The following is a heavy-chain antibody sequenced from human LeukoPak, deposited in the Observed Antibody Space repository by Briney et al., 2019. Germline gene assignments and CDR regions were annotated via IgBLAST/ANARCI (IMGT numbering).Heavy chain of an antibody. J-gene: IGHJ5*02. V-gene: IGHV3-33*06. CDR3: AKKLGTVTTPTWFDP. CDR1: GFTFSSYG. CDR2: IWYDGSNK. Sequence: GRSLRLSCAASGFTFSSYGMHWVRQAPGKGLEWVAVIWYDGSNKYYAGSVKGRFTISRDNSKNTLYLQMNDLRAEDTAVYYCAKKLGTVTTPTWFDPWGQGTLVTVSP. D-gene: IGHD4-11*01.